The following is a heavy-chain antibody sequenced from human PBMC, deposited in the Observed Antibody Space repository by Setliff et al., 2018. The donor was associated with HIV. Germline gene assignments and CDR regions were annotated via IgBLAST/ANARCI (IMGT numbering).Heavy chain of an antibody. Sequence: PSETLSLTCIVSGGSISSTSHYWTWIRQPAEKGLEWLGRIFTSGSASYNPSLKSRVTISLDTSKNQFSLKLGSVTAADTAVYYCARVSLAARTAWFDPWGQGTLVTVSS. J-gene: IGHJ5*02. V-gene: IGHV4-61*02. D-gene: IGHD6-6*01. CDR1: GGSISSTSHY. CDR2: IFTSGSA. CDR3: ARVSLAARTAWFDP.